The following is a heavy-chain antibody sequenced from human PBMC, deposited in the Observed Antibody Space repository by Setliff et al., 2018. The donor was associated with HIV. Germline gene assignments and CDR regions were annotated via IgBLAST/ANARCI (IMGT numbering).Heavy chain of an antibody. CDR1: GYSFADYT. CDR3: ARIAWPGWQWLVRSGKWYFDY. J-gene: IGHJ4*02. CDR2: IIDGNDNT. Sequence: ASVKVSCKASGYSFADYTIQWVRQAPGQSLEWMGWIIDGNDNTRYSQKFQGRVTIARDTSISTAYMELSSLRSEDTAVYYCARIAWPGWQWLVRSGKWYFDYWGQGTLVTVSS. V-gene: IGHV1-3*01. D-gene: IGHD6-19*01.